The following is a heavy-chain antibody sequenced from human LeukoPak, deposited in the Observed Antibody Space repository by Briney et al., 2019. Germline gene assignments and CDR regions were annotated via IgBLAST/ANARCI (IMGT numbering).Heavy chain of an antibody. D-gene: IGHD1-26*01. Sequence: GGSLRLSCAASGFTFSSYWRSWVRQAPGKGLEWVANIKQDGSEKYYVDSVKGRFTISRDNAKNSLYLQMNSLRAEDTAVYYCARGGGYSGSYFDYWGQGTLVTVSS. CDR3: ARGGGYSGSYFDY. CDR1: GFTFSSYW. J-gene: IGHJ4*02. CDR2: IKQDGSEK. V-gene: IGHV3-7*01.